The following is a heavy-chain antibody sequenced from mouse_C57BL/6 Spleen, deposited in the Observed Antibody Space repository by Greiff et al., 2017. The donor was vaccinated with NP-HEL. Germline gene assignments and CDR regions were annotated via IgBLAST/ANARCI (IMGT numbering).Heavy chain of an antibody. V-gene: IGHV5-9*01. Sequence: DVMLVESGGGLVKPGGSLKLSCAASGFTFSSYTMSWVRQTPETRLAWVATISGGGGNTYYPDSVKGRFTISRDNAKNTLYLQMSSLRSEDTALYYCARHRIYYGKMGYFDVWGTGTTVTVSS. CDR2: ISGGGGNT. CDR3: ARHRIYYGKMGYFDV. CDR1: GFTFSSYT. D-gene: IGHD2-1*01. J-gene: IGHJ1*03.